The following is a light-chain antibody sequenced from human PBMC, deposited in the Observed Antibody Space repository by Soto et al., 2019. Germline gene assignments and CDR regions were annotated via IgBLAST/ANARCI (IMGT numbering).Light chain of an antibody. J-gene: IGLJ3*02. V-gene: IGLV2-14*01. Sequence: QSALTQPASVSGAPGQSITISCTGTSSDVGGYNYVSWYQQHPDKAPELMIDEVNKRPSGVSYRFSGSKSGNTASLTISGLQSEDEADYYCVSYTSGGTWVFGGGTKLTVL. CDR1: SSDVGGYNY. CDR2: EVN. CDR3: VSYTSGGTWV.